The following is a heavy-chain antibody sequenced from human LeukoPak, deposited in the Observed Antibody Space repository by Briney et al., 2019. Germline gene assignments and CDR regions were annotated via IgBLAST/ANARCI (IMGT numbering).Heavy chain of an antibody. V-gene: IGHV4-4*09. D-gene: IGHD2-2*01. CDR3: ARQKCTSTSCLTKNAFDI. CDR2: IYTSGST. J-gene: IGHJ3*02. CDR1: GSIRSYY. Sequence: SETLSLTRTVSGSIRSYYWSWTRQPPGTGQEWIGYIYTSGSTNYNPSLKSRVTISVDTSKNQFSLDLSSVTAADTAVYYCARQKCTSTSCLTKNAFDIWGQGTMVTVSS.